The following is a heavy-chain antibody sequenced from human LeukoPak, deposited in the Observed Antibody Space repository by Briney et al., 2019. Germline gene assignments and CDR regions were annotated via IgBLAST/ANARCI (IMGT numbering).Heavy chain of an antibody. D-gene: IGHD1-26*01. J-gene: IGHJ4*02. Sequence: ASVKVSCKASGYTFTGYYMHWVRQATGQGLEWMGWINPNSGGTNYAQKFQGRVTMTRDTSISTAYMELSRLRSDDTAVYYCARDTSGGGTRLDYWGQGTLVTVSS. CDR1: GYTFTGYY. V-gene: IGHV1-2*02. CDR3: ARDTSGGGTRLDY. CDR2: INPNSGGT.